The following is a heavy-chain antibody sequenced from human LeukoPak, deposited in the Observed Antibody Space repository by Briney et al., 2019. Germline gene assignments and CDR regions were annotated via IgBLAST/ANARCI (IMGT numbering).Heavy chain of an antibody. D-gene: IGHD6-13*01. CDR2: ISAYNGNT. CDR1: GGTFSSYA. Sequence: ASVKVSCKASGGTFSSYAISWVRQAPGQGLEWMGWISAYNGNTNYAQKLQGRVTMTTDTSTSTAYMELRSLRSDDTAVYYCARDGAAAGRNNFDYWGQGTLVTVSS. J-gene: IGHJ4*02. CDR3: ARDGAAAGRNNFDY. V-gene: IGHV1-18*01.